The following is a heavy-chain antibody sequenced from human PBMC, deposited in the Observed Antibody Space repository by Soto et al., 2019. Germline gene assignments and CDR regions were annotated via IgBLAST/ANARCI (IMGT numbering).Heavy chain of an antibody. D-gene: IGHD3-16*01. Sequence: EVQLLESGGGLVQPGGSLRVSCAASGITFSSYVMGWVRQAPGGGLEWVSVISGSGVDTYYADSVKGRFTISRDNSRNTLYLQINSLRVEDTAVYFCAKRRGEGYFDNWGQGTLVTVSS. CDR2: ISGSGVDT. CDR3: AKRRGEGYFDN. CDR1: GITFSSYV. J-gene: IGHJ4*02. V-gene: IGHV3-23*01.